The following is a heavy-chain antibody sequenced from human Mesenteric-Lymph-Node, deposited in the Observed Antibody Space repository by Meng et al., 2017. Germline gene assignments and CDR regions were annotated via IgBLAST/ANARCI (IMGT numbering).Heavy chain of an antibody. CDR3: ASRYNWNDDNWFDP. D-gene: IGHD1-20*01. V-gene: IGHV4-39*07. Sequence: SETLSLTCNVSGDSISSSGYYWGWIRQPPGKGLAWIGGIYSSGSTYYNPSLKSRVTISVDTSKNQFSLKLSSVTAADTAVYYCASRYNWNDDNWFDPWGQGTLVTVSS. J-gene: IGHJ5*02. CDR1: GDSISSSGYY. CDR2: IYSSGST.